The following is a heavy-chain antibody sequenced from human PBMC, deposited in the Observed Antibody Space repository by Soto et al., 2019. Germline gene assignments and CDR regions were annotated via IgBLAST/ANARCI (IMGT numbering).Heavy chain of an antibody. V-gene: IGHV3-15*01. J-gene: IGHJ4*02. CDR2: IKSKTDGGTT. D-gene: IGHD4-17*01. CDR1: GFTFSNAW. Sequence: EVQLVESGGGLVKPGGSLRLSCAASGFTFSNAWMSWVRQAPGKGLEWVGRIKSKTDGGTTDYAAPVKGRFTISREDSKNTLYLQMNSMNTEDTAVYSCTTDDDYGDPFDCWGPGTLVTVSS. CDR3: TTDDDYGDPFDC.